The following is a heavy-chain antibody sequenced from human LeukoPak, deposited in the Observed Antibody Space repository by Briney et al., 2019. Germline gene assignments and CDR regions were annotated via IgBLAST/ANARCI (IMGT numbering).Heavy chain of an antibody. CDR3: ARRRLRLRHDAFDF. CDR1: GGSISSYY. D-gene: IGHD5-12*01. J-gene: IGHJ3*01. CDR2: IYTSGST. V-gene: IGHV4-4*07. Sequence: PSETLSLTCTDSGGSISSYYWSWIRQPAGKGLEWIERIYTSGSTNYNPSLKSRVTMSVDKSKNQFSLKLSSVTAADTAVYYCARRRLRLRHDAFDFWGQGTMVTVSS.